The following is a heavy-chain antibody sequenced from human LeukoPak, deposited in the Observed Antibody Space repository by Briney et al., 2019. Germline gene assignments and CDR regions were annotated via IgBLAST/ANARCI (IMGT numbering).Heavy chain of an antibody. Sequence: GASVKVSCKASGGTFSSYAISWVRQAPGQGLEWMGRIIPILGIANYAQKFQGRVTITADKSTSTAYMELSSLRSEDTAVYYCARDRWYYYDSSGYYAPFDYWGQGTLVTVSS. V-gene: IGHV1-69*04. D-gene: IGHD3-22*01. CDR1: GGTFSSYA. CDR2: IIPILGIA. CDR3: ARDRWYYYDSSGYYAPFDY. J-gene: IGHJ4*02.